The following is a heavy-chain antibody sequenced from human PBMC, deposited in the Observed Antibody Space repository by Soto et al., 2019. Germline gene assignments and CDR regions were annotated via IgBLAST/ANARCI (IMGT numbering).Heavy chain of an antibody. Sequence: EVQLVESGGGLVQPGGSLRLSCAASGFTFSSYEMNWVRQAQGKGLEWVSYISSSGSTIYYADSVKGRFTISRDNAKNSLYLQMNSLRAEDTAVYYCASDHKGGYYYYGMDVWGQGTTVTVSS. J-gene: IGHJ6*02. V-gene: IGHV3-48*03. CDR1: GFTFSSYE. CDR3: ASDHKGGYYYYGMDV. CDR2: ISSSGSTI.